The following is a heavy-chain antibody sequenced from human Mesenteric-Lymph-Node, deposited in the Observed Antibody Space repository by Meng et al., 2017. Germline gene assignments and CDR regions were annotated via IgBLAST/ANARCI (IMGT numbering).Heavy chain of an antibody. CDR3: ARDGIVGASSYYYYGMDV. Sequence: SETLSLTCAVYGGSFSGYYWSWIRQPPGKGLEWIGEINHSGSTNYNPSLKSRVTMSVDTSKNQFSLKLSSVTAADTAVYYCARDGIVGASSYYYYGMDVWGQGTTVTVSS. D-gene: IGHD1-26*01. CDR2: INHSGST. CDR1: GGSFSGYY. J-gene: IGHJ6*02. V-gene: IGHV4-34*01.